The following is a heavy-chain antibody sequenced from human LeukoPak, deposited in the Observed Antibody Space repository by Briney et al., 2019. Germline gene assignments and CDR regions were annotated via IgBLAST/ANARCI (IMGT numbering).Heavy chain of an antibody. CDR1: GFTFDDYG. J-gene: IGHJ5*02. CDR2: INWNGGST. CDR3: AKVYDNQLLFNWFDP. V-gene: IGHV3-20*04. Sequence: PGGSLRLSCAASGFTFDDYGMSWVRQAPGKGLEWVSGINWNGGSTGYADSVKGRFTISRDNAKNSLYLQMNSLRAEDTAVYYCAKVYDNQLLFNWFDPWGQGTLVTVSS. D-gene: IGHD2-2*01.